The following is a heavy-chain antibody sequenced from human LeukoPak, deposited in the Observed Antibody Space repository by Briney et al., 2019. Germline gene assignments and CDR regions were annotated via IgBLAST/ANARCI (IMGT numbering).Heavy chain of an antibody. CDR1: GFTFSSYA. CDR2: IKQDGSEK. V-gene: IGHV3-7*03. J-gene: IGHJ4*02. CDR3: AKDGYYDSSGYRNYYFDY. Sequence: GGSLRLSCAASGFTFSSYAMTWVRQAPGKGLEWVANIKQDGSEKYYVDSVKGRFTISRDNAKNSLYLQMNSLRAEDTALYYCAKDGYYDSSGYRNYYFDYWGQGTLVTVSS. D-gene: IGHD3-22*01.